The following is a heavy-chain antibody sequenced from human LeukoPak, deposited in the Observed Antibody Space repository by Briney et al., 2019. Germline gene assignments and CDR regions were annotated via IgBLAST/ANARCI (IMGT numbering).Heavy chain of an antibody. J-gene: IGHJ6*02. CDR1: GFTVSSNY. V-gene: IGHV3-66*01. Sequence: GGSLRLSCAASGFTVSSNYMSWVRQAPGKGLEWASVIYSGGSTYYADSVKGRFTISRDNSKNTLYLQMNSLRAEDTAVYYCARDSLVYGMDVWGQGTTVTVSS. CDR3: ARDSLVYGMDV. CDR2: IYSGGST. D-gene: IGHD2-2*01.